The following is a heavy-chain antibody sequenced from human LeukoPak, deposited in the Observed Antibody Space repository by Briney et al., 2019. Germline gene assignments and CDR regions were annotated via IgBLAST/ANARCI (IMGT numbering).Heavy chain of an antibody. J-gene: IGHJ4*02. CDR2: IRYDGSDK. CDR3: AKDHVGTWSALDY. Sequence: GGSLRLSCAASGFTFSDYAMHWVRQAPGKGLEWVAFIRYDGSDKYYADSVKGRFILSRDNSRNTLSLEMNSLRAEDTAVYYCAKDHVGTWSALDYWGQGTLVTVSS. CDR1: GFTFSDYA. D-gene: IGHD6-13*01. V-gene: IGHV3-30*02.